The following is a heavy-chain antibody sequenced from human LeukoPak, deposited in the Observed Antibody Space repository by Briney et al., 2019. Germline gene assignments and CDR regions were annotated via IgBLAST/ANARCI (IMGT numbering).Heavy chain of an antibody. Sequence: GGSLRLSCAASGFAFSSYGIHWVRQAPGKGLEWVAFIRYDGNNKYYADSVKGRFTISRDNSKNTLYLQMNSLRAEDTAVYYCAKGPSYYYDSSGYYCWGQGTLVTVSS. CDR3: AKGPSYYYDSSGYYC. J-gene: IGHJ4*02. V-gene: IGHV3-30*02. D-gene: IGHD3-22*01. CDR2: IRYDGNNK. CDR1: GFAFSSYG.